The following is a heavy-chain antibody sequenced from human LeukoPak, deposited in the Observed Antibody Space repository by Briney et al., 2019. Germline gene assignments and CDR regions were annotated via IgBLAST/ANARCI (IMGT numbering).Heavy chain of an antibody. D-gene: IGHD6-13*01. CDR3: AGNGIAVAGINWFDP. J-gene: IGHJ5*02. Sequence: PSETLSLTCTVSGGSISSYYWSWLRQPPGKGLEWIGYIYYSGSTNYNPSLKSRVTISVDTSKNQFSLKLSSVTAADTAVYYCAGNGIAVAGINWFDPWGQGTLVTVSS. CDR1: GGSISSYY. CDR2: IYYSGST. V-gene: IGHV4-59*08.